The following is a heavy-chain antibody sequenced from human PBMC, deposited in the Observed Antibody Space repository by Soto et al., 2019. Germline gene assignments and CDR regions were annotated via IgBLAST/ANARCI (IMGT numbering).Heavy chain of an antibody. J-gene: IGHJ6*03. Sequence: ASVKVSCKASGYTFTSYGISWVRQAPGQGLEWMGWISAYNGNTNYAQKLQGRVTMTTDTSTSTAYMELRSLRSDDTAVYYCARVVYGDQYYYYYYMDVWGKGTTVTVSS. CDR2: ISAYNGNT. CDR3: ARVVYGDQYYYYYYMDV. V-gene: IGHV1-18*01. CDR1: GYTFTSYG. D-gene: IGHD4-17*01.